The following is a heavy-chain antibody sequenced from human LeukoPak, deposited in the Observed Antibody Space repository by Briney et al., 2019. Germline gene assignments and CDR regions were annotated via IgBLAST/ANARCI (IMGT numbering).Heavy chain of an antibody. CDR1: GYTFSGYF. CDR3: ARVGATRDFDY. V-gene: IGHV1-2*02. CDR2: INPNSGGT. D-gene: IGHD1-26*01. Sequence: ASVKVSCKASGYTFSGYFIHWVRQAPGQGLEWMGWINPNSGGTNYAQKFQGRVTITRNTSISTAYMELSSLRSEDTAVYYCARVGATRDFDYWGQGTLVTVSS. J-gene: IGHJ4*02.